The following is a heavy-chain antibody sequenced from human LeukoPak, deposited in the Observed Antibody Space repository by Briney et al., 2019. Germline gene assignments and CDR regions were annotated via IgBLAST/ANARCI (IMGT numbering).Heavy chain of an antibody. Sequence: KPSETLSLTCTVSGGSISSSSYYWGWIRQPPGKGLEWIGSIYYSGSTYYNPSLKSRVTISVDTSKNQFSLKLSSVTAADTAVYYCARDTSSSPDPYYYYYGMDVWGQGTTVTVSS. CDR1: GGSISSSSYY. D-gene: IGHD6-13*01. CDR3: ARDTSSSPDPYYYYYGMDV. J-gene: IGHJ6*02. CDR2: IYYSGST. V-gene: IGHV4-39*07.